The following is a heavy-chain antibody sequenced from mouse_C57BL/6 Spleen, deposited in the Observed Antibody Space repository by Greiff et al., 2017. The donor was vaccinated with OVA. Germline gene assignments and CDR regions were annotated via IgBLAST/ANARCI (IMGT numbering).Heavy chain of an antibody. Sequence: QVQLQQSGAELVRPGASVTLSCKASGYTFTDYEMHWVKQTPVHGLEWIGAIDPETGGTAYNHKFKGKAILTAYKSSSTAYMELRSLTSEDSAVYYCTTSKGCYYAMDYWGQGTSVTVSS. D-gene: IGHD1-3*01. CDR3: TTSKGCYYAMDY. J-gene: IGHJ4*01. CDR1: GYTFTDYE. CDR2: IDPETGGT. V-gene: IGHV1-15*01.